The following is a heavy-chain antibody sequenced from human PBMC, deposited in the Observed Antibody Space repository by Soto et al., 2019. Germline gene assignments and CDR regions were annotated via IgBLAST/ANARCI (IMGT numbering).Heavy chain of an antibody. D-gene: IGHD2-2*01. V-gene: IGHV3-30-3*01. CDR1: GFTFSSYA. CDR3: ARDLGVKVVPAARSLYYYYGMDV. J-gene: IGHJ6*02. Sequence: QVQLVESGGGVVQPGRSLRLSCAASGFTFSSYAMHWVRQAPGKGLEWVAVISYDGSNKYYADSVKGRFTISRDNSKNTLYLQMNSLRAEDTAVYYCARDLGVKVVPAARSLYYYYGMDVWGQGTTVTVSS. CDR2: ISYDGSNK.